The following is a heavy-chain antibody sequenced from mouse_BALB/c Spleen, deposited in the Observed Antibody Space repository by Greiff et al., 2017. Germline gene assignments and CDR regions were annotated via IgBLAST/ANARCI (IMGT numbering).Heavy chain of an antibody. J-gene: IGHJ1*01. Sequence: EVQLQQSGAELVRPGALVKLSCKASGFNIKDYYMHWVKQRPEQGLEWIGWIDPENGNTIYDPKFQGKASITADTSSNTAYLQLSSLTSEDTAVYYCASKGNYYGSSYWYFDVWGAGTTVTVSS. V-gene: IGHV14-1*02. D-gene: IGHD1-1*01. CDR2: IDPENGNT. CDR3: ASKGNYYGSSYWYFDV. CDR1: GFNIKDYY.